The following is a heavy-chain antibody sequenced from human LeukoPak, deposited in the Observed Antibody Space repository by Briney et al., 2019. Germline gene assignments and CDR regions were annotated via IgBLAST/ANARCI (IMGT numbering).Heavy chain of an antibody. J-gene: IGHJ4*02. CDR3: IGSRDGYTLDD. CDR2: IRSKANSYAT. V-gene: IGHV3-73*01. D-gene: IGHD5-24*01. CDR1: GFTFSGSA. Sequence: PGESLKISCAASGFTFSGSAMHWVRQASGQGLEWVVRIRSKANSYATAYAASVKGRFALSRDDSKNTAYLQMNSLKTEDTAVYYCIGSRDGYTLDDWGQGTLVTVSS.